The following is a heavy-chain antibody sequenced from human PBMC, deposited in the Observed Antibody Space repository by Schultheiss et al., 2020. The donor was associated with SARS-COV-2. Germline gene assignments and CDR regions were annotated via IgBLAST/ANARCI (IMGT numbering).Heavy chain of an antibody. Sequence: GGSLRLSCAASGFTFSSYAMHWVRQAPGKGLEWVADIKCDGSEKYYVDSVKGRFTISRDNSKNTLYLQMNSLRAEDTAVYYCARGDCSGGSCYSRYYYYGMDVWGQGTTVTVSS. J-gene: IGHJ6*02. D-gene: IGHD2-15*01. CDR1: GFTFSSYA. V-gene: IGHV3-30*04. CDR3: ARGDCSGGSCYSRYYYYGMDV. CDR2: IKCDGSEK.